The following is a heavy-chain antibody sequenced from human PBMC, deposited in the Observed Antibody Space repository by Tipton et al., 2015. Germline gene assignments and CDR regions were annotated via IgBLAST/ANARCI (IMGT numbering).Heavy chain of an antibody. CDR1: GDSISSPNW. CDR2: IHHDGRT. J-gene: IGHJ4*02. D-gene: IGHD5-18*01. CDR3: ARLRGYTYGYFDY. V-gene: IGHV4-4*02. Sequence: SLRLSCAVSGDSISSPNWWNWVRQSPEKGLEWIGEIHHDGRTHYNPSLRSRLTISVDKANNQVSLNLNSVTAADTAVYYCARLRGYTYGYFDYWSQGTLVTVPS.